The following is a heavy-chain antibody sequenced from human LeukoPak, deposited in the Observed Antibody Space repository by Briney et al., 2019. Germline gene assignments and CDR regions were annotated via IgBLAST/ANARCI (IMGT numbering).Heavy chain of an antibody. CDR1: GGSISSYY. Sequence: SETLSLTCTASGGSISSYYWSWIRQPPGKGLEWIGYIYYSGSTSYNPSLKSRVTISVDTSKNQFSLKLSSVTAADTAVYYCARHMGLGYTYFYPYFDYWGQGTLVTVSS. CDR2: IYYSGST. CDR3: ARHMGLGYTYFYPYFDY. J-gene: IGHJ4*01. V-gene: IGHV4-59*08. D-gene: IGHD1-1*01.